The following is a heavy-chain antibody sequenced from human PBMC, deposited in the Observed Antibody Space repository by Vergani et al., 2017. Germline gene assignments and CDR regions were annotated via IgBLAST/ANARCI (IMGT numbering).Heavy chain of an antibody. CDR2: IYYSGST. V-gene: IGHV4-39*01. D-gene: IGHD2-21*02. Sequence: QVQLQESGPGVVKPSETLSLTCTVSGVSIRSSRYYWGWIRQPPGKGLEWISTIYYSGSTNYNPSLKSRVTVSLDTSKNQFSLKFNSVTAADTATYYCVGVDHIVVVTAEGPLFDLWGRGTLVTVSS. J-gene: IGHJ2*01. CDR1: GVSIRSSRYY. CDR3: VGVDHIVVVTAEGPLFDL.